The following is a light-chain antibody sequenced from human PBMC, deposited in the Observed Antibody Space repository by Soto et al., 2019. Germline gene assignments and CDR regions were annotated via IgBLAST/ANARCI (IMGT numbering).Light chain of an antibody. J-gene: IGKJ5*01. V-gene: IGKV3-15*01. CDR2: SAS. Sequence: EIMMTQSPPCRSLSPLCISTLSFRASQSISSNLAWYQQKPGQAPRLLIYSASTRATGIPARFSGSGSGTEFTLTISSLQSEHFAVYYCQQYNNWPLITFGQGTRLEIK. CDR3: QQYNNWPLIT. CDR1: QSISSN.